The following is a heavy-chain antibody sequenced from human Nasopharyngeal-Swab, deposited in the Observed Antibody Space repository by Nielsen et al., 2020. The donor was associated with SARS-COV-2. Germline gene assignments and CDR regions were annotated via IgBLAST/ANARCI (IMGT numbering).Heavy chain of an antibody. V-gene: IGHV1-18*01. J-gene: IGHJ6*03. CDR3: ARDPYYDFWSGYYRYYYYYMDV. CDR1: GYTFTSYG. Sequence: ASVQVSCKASGYTFTSYGISWVRQAPGQGLEWMGWISAYNGNTNYAQKLQGRVTMTTDTSTSTAYMGLRSLRSDDTAVYYCARDPYYDFWSGYYRYYYYYMDVWGKGTTVTVSS. CDR2: ISAYNGNT. D-gene: IGHD3-3*01.